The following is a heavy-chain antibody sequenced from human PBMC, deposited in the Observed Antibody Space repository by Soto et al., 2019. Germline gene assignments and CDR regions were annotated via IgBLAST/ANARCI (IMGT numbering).Heavy chain of an antibody. V-gene: IGHV1-18*01. CDR2: ISPNSGAT. Sequence: SVKVSCKASGYTFTSYGISWVRHAPGQGLEWMGYISPNSGATTYAQNLQGRLTLTTDTSTSTAYMELRSLSSDDTAIYYCVTEMWPRSGPQNFLDYWGLGALVTVSS. J-gene: IGHJ4*02. CDR1: GYTFTSYG. D-gene: IGHD6-25*01. CDR3: VTEMWPRSGPQNFLDY.